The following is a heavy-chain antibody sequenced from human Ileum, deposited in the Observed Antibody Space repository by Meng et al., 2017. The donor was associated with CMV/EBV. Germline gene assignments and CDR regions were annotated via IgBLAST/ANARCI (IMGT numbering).Heavy chain of an antibody. J-gene: IGHJ5*02. Sequence: SLGLSCAASGYTVSSYSLHWVRQAPGKGLVWVSRLDSDGTTTNYADSVKGRFTISRDNAKNTVYLQMTSLTAEDTAVYYCAKEMFDPWGQGTLVTVSS. CDR1: GYTVSSYS. V-gene: IGHV3-74*01. CDR3: AKEMFDP. CDR2: LDSDGTTT.